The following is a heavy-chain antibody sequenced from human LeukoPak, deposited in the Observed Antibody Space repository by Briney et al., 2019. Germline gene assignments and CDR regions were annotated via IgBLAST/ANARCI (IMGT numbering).Heavy chain of an antibody. V-gene: IGHV1-69*13. CDR1: GGTFSSYA. J-gene: IGHJ4*02. CDR2: IIPIFGTA. Sequence: SVKVSCKASGGTFSSYAISWVRQAPGQGLEWMGGIIPIFGTANYAQKFQGSVTITADESTSTAYMELSSLRSEDTAVYYCASVPYYYDSSGYYYDYWGQGTLVTVSS. CDR3: ASVPYYYDSSGYYYDY. D-gene: IGHD3-22*01.